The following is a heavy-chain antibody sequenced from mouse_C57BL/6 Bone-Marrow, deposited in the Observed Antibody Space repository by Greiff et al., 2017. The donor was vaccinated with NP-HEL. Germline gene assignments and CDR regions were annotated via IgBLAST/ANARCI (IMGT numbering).Heavy chain of an antibody. J-gene: IGHJ2*01. Sequence: EVQLQQSGAELVRPGASVKLSCTASGFNIKDDYMHWVKQRPEQGLEWIGWIDPENGDTEYASKFQGKATITADTSSNPAYLQLSSLTSEDTAVYYCTTAYDYDGDWGQGTTLTVSS. D-gene: IGHD2-4*01. V-gene: IGHV14-4*01. CDR1: GFNIKDDY. CDR3: TTAYDYDGD. CDR2: IDPENGDT.